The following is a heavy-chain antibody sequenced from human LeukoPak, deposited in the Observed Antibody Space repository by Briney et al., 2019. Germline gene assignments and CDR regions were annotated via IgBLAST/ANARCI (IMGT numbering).Heavy chain of an antibody. V-gene: IGHV3-7*01. J-gene: IGHJ4*02. CDR1: GFTFSSYW. CDR3: ANDVDTAMVHDY. Sequence: GGSLRLSCAASGFTFSSYWMSWVRQAPGKGLEWVANLKQDGSEKYYVDSVKGRFTISRDNAKNSLYLQMNSLRAEDTAVYYCANDVDTAMVHDYWGQGTLVTVSS. D-gene: IGHD5-18*01. CDR2: LKQDGSEK.